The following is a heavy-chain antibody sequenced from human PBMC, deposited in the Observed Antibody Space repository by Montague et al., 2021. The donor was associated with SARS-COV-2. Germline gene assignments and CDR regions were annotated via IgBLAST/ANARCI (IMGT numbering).Heavy chain of an antibody. CDR2: VSDSGST. V-gene: IGHV4-59*01. Sequence: SETLSLTCTVSGGSISTYYWNWIRQSPGKGLEWIGYVSDSGSTNYNPWLKSRIAISVATSKSQFSLKLTAVTAADTAVYYCAGGRGWLVFDYWGQGNLVTVSS. D-gene: IGHD6-19*01. CDR3: AGGRGWLVFDY. CDR1: GGSISTYY. J-gene: IGHJ4*02.